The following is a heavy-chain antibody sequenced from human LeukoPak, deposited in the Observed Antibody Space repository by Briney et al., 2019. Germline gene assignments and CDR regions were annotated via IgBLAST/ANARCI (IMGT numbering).Heavy chain of an antibody. Sequence: SQTLSLTCAISGDSVSSNSAARNWIRQSPSRGLEWLGRTYYRSKWYNDYAVSVKSRITINPDTSKNQFSLQLNSVTPEDTAVYYCARSGIAVADFTLGKIDPWGQGTLVTVSS. CDR3: ARSGIAVADFTLGKIDP. J-gene: IGHJ5*02. V-gene: IGHV6-1*01. CDR1: GDSVSSNSAA. D-gene: IGHD6-19*01. CDR2: TYYRSKWYN.